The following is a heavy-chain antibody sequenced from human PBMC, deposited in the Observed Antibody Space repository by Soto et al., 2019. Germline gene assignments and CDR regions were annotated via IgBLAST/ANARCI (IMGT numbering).Heavy chain of an antibody. CDR3: VKDQYYYGSGQDAFDI. Sequence: GGSLRLSCSASGFTFSSYAMHWVRQAPGKGLEYVSAIRGNGGRTHYADSVKGRFTISRDNSKNTLSLQMSSLRAEDSAVYYCVKDQYYYGSGQDAFDIWGQGTMVTVSS. V-gene: IGHV3-64D*06. J-gene: IGHJ3*02. CDR2: IRGNGGRT. D-gene: IGHD3-10*01. CDR1: GFTFSSYA.